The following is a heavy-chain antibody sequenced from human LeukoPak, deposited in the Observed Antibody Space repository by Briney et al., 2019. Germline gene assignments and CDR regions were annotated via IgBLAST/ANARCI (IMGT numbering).Heavy chain of an antibody. D-gene: IGHD2-2*01. J-gene: IGHJ4*02. Sequence: GGSLGLSCAASGFTFSSYEINWVRQAPGKGLEWVSYISTSGYTKYYADSVKGRFTISRDNAKNSLYLQMNSLRAEDTAVYYCARQGYCSSTSCYAFGGFDYWGQGTLVTVSS. CDR1: GFTFSSYE. CDR2: ISTSGYTK. V-gene: IGHV3-48*03. CDR3: ARQGYCSSTSCYAFGGFDY.